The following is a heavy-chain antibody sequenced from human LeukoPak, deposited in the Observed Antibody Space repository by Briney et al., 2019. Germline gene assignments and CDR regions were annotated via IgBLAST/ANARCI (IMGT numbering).Heavy chain of an antibody. CDR2: ILKDGSDA. Sequence: GGSLRLSCTASAFTFNNFPMHWVRQAPGKGLEWVTLILKDGSDAFYADSVKDRFTISRDNSENTLFLQMNSLRAEDTAIYYCARDFHYFFNYCGQGTLVTVSS. D-gene: IGHD3-9*01. V-gene: IGHV3-30-3*01. J-gene: IGHJ4*02. CDR1: AFTFNNFP. CDR3: ARDFHYFFNY.